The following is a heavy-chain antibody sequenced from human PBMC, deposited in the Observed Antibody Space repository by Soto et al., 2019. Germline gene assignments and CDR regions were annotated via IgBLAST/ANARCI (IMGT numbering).Heavy chain of an antibody. CDR1: GFMFSSAW. Sequence: EVQMVQSGGDLVKPGGSLRLSCVTSGFMFSSAWMSWVRQAPGKGLEWVARIKSKADGGARDYAAPVKCRFTISRDDSKNTVYLQMNSLRAEDTAVYYCVEGCNDLWGQGTLVTVSS. CDR3: VEGCNDL. J-gene: IGHJ4*02. D-gene: IGHD2-15*01. CDR2: IKSKADGGAR. V-gene: IGHV3-15*01.